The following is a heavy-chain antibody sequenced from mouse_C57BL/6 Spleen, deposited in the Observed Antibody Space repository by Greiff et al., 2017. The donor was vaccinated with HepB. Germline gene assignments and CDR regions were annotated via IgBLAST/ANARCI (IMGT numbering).Heavy chain of an antibody. CDR2: IYPGDGDT. Sequence: QVHVKQSGAELVKPGASVKISCKASGYAFSSYWMNWVKQRPGKGLEWIGQIYPGDGDTNYNGKFKGKATLTADKSSSTAYMQLSSLTSEDSAVYFCARAYYDYEGYFDVWGTGTTVTVSS. V-gene: IGHV1-80*01. D-gene: IGHD2-4*01. J-gene: IGHJ1*03. CDR1: GYAFSSYW. CDR3: ARAYYDYEGYFDV.